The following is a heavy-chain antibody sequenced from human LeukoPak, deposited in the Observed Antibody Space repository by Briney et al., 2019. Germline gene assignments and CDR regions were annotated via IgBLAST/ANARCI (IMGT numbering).Heavy chain of an antibody. Sequence: SETLSLTCTVSGGSISRGGYYWSWIRQHPGKGLEWIGYIYYSRSTYYNPSLKSRVTISVDTSRNQFSLKLSSVTAADTAVYYCARGRRWLQTDAFDIWGQGTMVTVSS. CDR3: ARGRRWLQTDAFDI. J-gene: IGHJ3*02. D-gene: IGHD5-24*01. CDR1: GGSISRGGYY. CDR2: IYYSRST. V-gene: IGHV4-31*03.